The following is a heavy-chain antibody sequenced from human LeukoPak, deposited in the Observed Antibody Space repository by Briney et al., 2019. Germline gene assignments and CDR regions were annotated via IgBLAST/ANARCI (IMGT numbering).Heavy chain of an antibody. D-gene: IGHD6-13*01. V-gene: IGHV4-59*01. Sequence: SETLSLTCSVSGGSIHSYYWSWIRQPPGKGLELIGYIYYSGSTNYNPSLKSRVTISVDTSKDQFSLKLSSVTAADTAVYYCARVGIAASGVEYFQHWGQGTLVTVSS. J-gene: IGHJ1*01. CDR3: ARVGIAASGVEYFQH. CDR2: IYYSGST. CDR1: GGSIHSYY.